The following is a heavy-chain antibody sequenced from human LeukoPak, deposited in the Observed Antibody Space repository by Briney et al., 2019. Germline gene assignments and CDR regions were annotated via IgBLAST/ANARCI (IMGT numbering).Heavy chain of an antibody. CDR1: GGTFSSYA. V-gene: IGHV1-69*05. CDR2: IIPIFGTA. CDR3: ARARSPYYYYYMDV. Sequence: GASVRVSCKASGGTFSSYAISWVRQAPGQGLEWMGGIIPIFGTANYAQKFQGRVTITTDESTSTAYMELSSLRSEDTAVYYCARARSPYYYYYMDVWGKGTTVTVSS. J-gene: IGHJ6*03.